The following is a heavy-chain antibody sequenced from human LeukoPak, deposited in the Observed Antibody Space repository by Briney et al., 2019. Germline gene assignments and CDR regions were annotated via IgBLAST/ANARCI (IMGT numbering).Heavy chain of an antibody. J-gene: IGHJ4*02. D-gene: IGHD1-26*01. CDR2: IRYDGSNK. CDR3: AKGGGSYYVYFDY. Sequence: GRSLRLSCAASGYTFSSYGMNWVHQAPGKGLEWVAFIRYDGSNKYYADSVKGRFTISRDNSKNTLYLQMNSLRAEGTAVYYCAKGGGSYYVYFDYWGQGTLVTVSS. V-gene: IGHV3-30*02. CDR1: GYTFSSYG.